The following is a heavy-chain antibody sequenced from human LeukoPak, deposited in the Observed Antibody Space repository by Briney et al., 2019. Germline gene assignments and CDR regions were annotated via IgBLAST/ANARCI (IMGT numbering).Heavy chain of an antibody. CDR1: GYTFTGYY. CDR3: ARVISSSPPDY. CDR2: INPNSGDT. V-gene: IGHV1-2*02. J-gene: IGHJ4*02. D-gene: IGHD6-13*01. Sequence: ASVKVSCKASGYTFTGYYVYWVRQAPGQGLEWMGWINPNSGDTNYAQKFQGRVTMTRDTSISTAYMELSRLRSDDTAVYYCARVISSSPPDYWGQGTLVTVSS.